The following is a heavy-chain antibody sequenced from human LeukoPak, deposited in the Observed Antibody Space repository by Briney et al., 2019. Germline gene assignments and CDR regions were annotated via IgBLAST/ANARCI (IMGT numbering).Heavy chain of an antibody. Sequence: PSETLSLTCTVSGGSISSYYWSWIRQPPGKGLEWIGYIYYSGSTNYNPSLKSRVTISVDTSKNQFSLELSSVTAADTAVYYCARWYSSSWYGNAFDIWGQGTVVTVSS. CDR3: ARWYSSSWYGNAFDI. D-gene: IGHD6-13*01. V-gene: IGHV4-59*01. J-gene: IGHJ3*02. CDR1: GGSISSYY. CDR2: IYYSGST.